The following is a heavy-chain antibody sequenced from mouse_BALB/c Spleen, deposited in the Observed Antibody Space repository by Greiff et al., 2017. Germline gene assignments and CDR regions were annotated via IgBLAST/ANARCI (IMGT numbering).Heavy chain of an antibody. V-gene: IGHV5-9-3*01. CDR2: ISSGGSYT. Sequence: EVQVVESGGGLVKPGGSLKLSCAASGFTFSSYAMSWVRQTPEKRLEWVATISSGGSYTYYPDSVKGRFTISRDNAKNTLYLQMSSLRSEDTAMYYCARLGDYEGFAYWGQGTLVTVSA. D-gene: IGHD2-4*01. J-gene: IGHJ3*01. CDR1: GFTFSSYA. CDR3: ARLGDYEGFAY.